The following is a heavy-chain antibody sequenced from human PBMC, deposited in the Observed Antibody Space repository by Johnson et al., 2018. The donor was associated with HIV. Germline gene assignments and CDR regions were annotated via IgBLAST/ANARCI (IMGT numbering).Heavy chain of an antibody. CDR2: LYSGGTT. V-gene: IGHV3-53*01. CDR3: AKGPGDALDI. CDR1: GFTVSSNY. J-gene: IGHJ3*02. Sequence: VQLVESGGGLIQPGGSLRLSCAASGFTVSSNYMSWVRQAPGKGLEWVSVLYSGGTTYYADSVKGRFTISRDNNKNSLYLEMNSLRAEDTALYYCAKGPGDALDIWGQGTMVTVSS.